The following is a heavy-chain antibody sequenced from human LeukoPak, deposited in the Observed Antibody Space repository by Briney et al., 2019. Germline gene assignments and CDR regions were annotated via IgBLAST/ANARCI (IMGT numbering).Heavy chain of an antibody. J-gene: IGHJ4*02. CDR2: IRSKAYGGTT. CDR3: TREYSSGWYYFDY. Sequence: PGGSLRLSCTASGFTFGDYAMSWVRQAPGKGLEWVGFIRSKAYGGTTEYAASVKGRFTISRDDSKSIAYLQMNSLKTEDTAVYYCTREYSSGWYYFDYWGQGTLVTVSS. V-gene: IGHV3-49*04. D-gene: IGHD6-19*01. CDR1: GFTFGDYA.